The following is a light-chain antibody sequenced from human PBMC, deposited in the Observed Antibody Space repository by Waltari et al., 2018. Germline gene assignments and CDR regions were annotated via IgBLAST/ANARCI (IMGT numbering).Light chain of an antibody. J-gene: IGLJ3*02. V-gene: IGLV2-11*01. CDR3: CSYAGSYTWV. CDR2: DVT. Sequence: SALTQPRSVSGSPGQSVTISCPGTKNHLGSYKYVPWYQQHPGKAPKLIILDVTKRPSGVPDRLSGSKSGNTASLTISGLRAEDEAEYYCCSYAGSYTWVFGGGTKLTVV. CDR1: KNHLGSYKY.